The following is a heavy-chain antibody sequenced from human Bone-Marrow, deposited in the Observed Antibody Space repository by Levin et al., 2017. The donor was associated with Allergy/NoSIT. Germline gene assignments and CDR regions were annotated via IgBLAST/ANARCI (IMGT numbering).Heavy chain of an antibody. J-gene: IGHJ3*02. V-gene: IGHV4-39*01. CDR2: IYYSGST. CDR1: GGSISSSSYY. D-gene: IGHD2-21*02. CDR3: ASPLLLDAFDI. Sequence: SQTLSLTCTVSGGSISSSSYYWGWIRQPPGKGLEWIGSIYYSGSTYYNPSLKSRVTISVDTSKNQFSLKLSSVTAADTAVYYCASPLLLDAFDIWGQGTMVTVSS.